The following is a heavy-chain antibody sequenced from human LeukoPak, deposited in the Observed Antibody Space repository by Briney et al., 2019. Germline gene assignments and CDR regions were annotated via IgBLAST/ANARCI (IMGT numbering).Heavy chain of an antibody. D-gene: IGHD1-26*01. CDR3: ARGPPRTWELPPDYYFDY. J-gene: IGHJ4*02. CDR2: INHSGST. Sequence: SETLSLTCAVYGGSFSGYYWSWIRQPPGKGLEWIGEINHSGSTNYNPSLKSRVTISVDTSKNQFSLKPSSVTAADTAVYYCARGPPRTWELPPDYYFDYWGQGTLVTVSS. V-gene: IGHV4-34*01. CDR1: GGSFSGYY.